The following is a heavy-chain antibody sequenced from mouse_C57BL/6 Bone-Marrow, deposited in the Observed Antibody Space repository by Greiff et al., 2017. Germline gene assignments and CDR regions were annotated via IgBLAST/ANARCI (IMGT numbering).Heavy chain of an antibody. D-gene: IGHD1-1*01. CDR1: GYTFTSYW. CDR3: ARRYGSPGWYFDV. CDR2: IDPSDSET. Sequence: VQLQQPGAELVRPGSSVKLSCKASGYTFTSYWMHWVKQRPIQGLEWIGNIDPSDSETHYNQKFKDKATLTVDKSSSTAYMQLSSLTSEDSAVYYCARRYGSPGWYFDVWGTGTTVTVSS. J-gene: IGHJ1*03. V-gene: IGHV1-52*01.